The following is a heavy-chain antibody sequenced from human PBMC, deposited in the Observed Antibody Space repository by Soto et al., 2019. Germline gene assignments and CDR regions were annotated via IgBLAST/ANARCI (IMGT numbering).Heavy chain of an antibody. CDR2: ISGSGGST. CDR3: AKVRIVVVVAATAVYFDY. CDR1: GFTFSSYA. D-gene: IGHD2-15*01. V-gene: IGHV3-23*01. Sequence: GVSLRLSCAASGFTFSSYAMSWVRQAPGKGLEWVSAISGSGGSTYYADSVKGRFTISRDNSKNTLYLQMNSLRAEDTAVYYCAKVRIVVVVAATAVYFDYWGEGTLVTVSS. J-gene: IGHJ4*02.